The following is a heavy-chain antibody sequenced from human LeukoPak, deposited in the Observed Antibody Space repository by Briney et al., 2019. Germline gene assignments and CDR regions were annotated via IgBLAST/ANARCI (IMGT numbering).Heavy chain of an antibody. J-gene: IGHJ4*02. Sequence: GASLRLSCAASGFTFSNYAMSWVRQAPGKGLEWVAVIWYDGSNKYYADSVKGRFTISRDNSKNTLYLQMNSLRAEDTAVYYCARARGPYDILTGYHDYWGQGTLVTVSS. CDR1: GFTFSNYA. D-gene: IGHD3-9*01. CDR2: IWYDGSNK. V-gene: IGHV3-33*08. CDR3: ARARGPYDILTGYHDY.